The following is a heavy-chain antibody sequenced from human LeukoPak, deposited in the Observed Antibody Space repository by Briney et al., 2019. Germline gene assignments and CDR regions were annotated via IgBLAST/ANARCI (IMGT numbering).Heavy chain of an antibody. CDR1: GFTVSSNY. J-gene: IGHJ4*02. Sequence: GGSLRLYCAASGFTVSSNYMSWVRQAPGKGLEWVSVIYSGGSTYYADSVKGRFTISRDNSKNTLYLQMNSLRAEDTAVYYCARDRGSGSYYVAFDYWGQGTLVTVSS. D-gene: IGHD1-26*01. V-gene: IGHV3-53*01. CDR3: ARDRGSGSYYVAFDY. CDR2: IYSGGST.